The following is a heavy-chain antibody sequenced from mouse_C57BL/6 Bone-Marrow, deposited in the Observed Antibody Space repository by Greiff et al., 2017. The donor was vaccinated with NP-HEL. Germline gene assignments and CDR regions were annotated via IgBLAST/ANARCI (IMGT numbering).Heavy chain of an antibody. CDR2: ISDGGSYT. Sequence: EVQGVESGGGLVKPGGSLKLSCAASGFTFSSYAMSWVRQTPEKRLEWVATISDGGSYTYYPDNVKGRFTISRDNAKSNLYLQMSHLKSEDTAMYYCASSLTDYWGQGTSVTVSS. CDR1: GFTFSSYA. J-gene: IGHJ4*01. CDR3: ASSLTDY. V-gene: IGHV5-4*01. D-gene: IGHD6-2*01.